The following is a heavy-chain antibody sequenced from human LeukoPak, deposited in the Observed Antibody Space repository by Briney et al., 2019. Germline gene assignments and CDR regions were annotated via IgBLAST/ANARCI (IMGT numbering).Heavy chain of an antibody. J-gene: IGHJ4*02. D-gene: IGHD4-17*01. CDR2: IYYSGLT. Sequence: SETLSLTCTVSGGSITSSSSYWGWARQPPGKGPEWIGSIYYSGLTYDNPSLKSRVSISVDPAKNHFSLKVTSVTAAHTAVYYCASGTFDDYGDYDRGDYFDHWGQGTLVTVSS. V-gene: IGHV4-39*02. CDR3: ASGTFDDYGDYDRGDYFDH. CDR1: GGSITSSSSY.